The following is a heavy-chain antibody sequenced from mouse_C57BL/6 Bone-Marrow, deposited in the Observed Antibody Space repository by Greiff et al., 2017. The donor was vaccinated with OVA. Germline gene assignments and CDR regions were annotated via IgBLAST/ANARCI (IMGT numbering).Heavy chain of an antibody. CDR1: GFTFSSYT. CDR3: ARHGLCDAMDY. D-gene: IGHD3-3*01. J-gene: IGHJ4*01. CDR2: ISGGGGNT. V-gene: IGHV5-9*01. Sequence: EVQVVESGGGLVKPGGSLKLSCAASGFTFSSYTMSWVRQTPEKRLEWVATISGGGGNTYYPDSVKGRFTISRDNAKNTLYLQMSSLRSEDTALYYCARHGLCDAMDYWGRGTSVTVSA.